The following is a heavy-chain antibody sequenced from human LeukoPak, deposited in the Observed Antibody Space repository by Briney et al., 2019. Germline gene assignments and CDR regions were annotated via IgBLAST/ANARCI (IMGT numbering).Heavy chain of an antibody. CDR3: AKDIDEGLFGVDY. V-gene: IGHV3-9*01. J-gene: IGHJ4*02. CDR2: ISWNSGSI. D-gene: IGHD3-16*01. Sequence: GGSLRLSCAASGFTFDDYAMHWVRQAPGKGLEWVSGISWNSGSIGYADSVKGRFTISRDNAKNSLYLQMNSLRAEDTALYYCAKDIDEGLFGVDYWGQGTLVTVSS. CDR1: GFTFDDYA.